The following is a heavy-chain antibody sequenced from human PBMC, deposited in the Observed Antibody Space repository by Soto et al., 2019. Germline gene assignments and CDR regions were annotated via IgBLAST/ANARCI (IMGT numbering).Heavy chain of an antibody. J-gene: IGHJ4*02. V-gene: IGHV4-31*03. Sequence: SETLSLTCTVSGGSISSGGYYWSWIRQHPGKGLEWIGYIYYSGSTYYNPSLKSRVTISVDTSKNQFSLKLSSVTAADTAVYYCARGRMIVVVTFDYWGQGTLVTAPQ. CDR2: IYYSGST. D-gene: IGHD3-22*01. CDR1: GGSISSGGYY. CDR3: ARGRMIVVVTFDY.